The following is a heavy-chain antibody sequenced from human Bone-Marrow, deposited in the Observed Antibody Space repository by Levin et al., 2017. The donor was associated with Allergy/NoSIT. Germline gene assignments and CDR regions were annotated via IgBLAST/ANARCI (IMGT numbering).Heavy chain of an antibody. V-gene: IGHV4-39*01. CDR2: IGYDGST. D-gene: IGHD6-13*01. Sequence: SQTLSLTCTVSGVSITTNNYYWAWIRQPPGKGLEWIATIGYDGSTYYNTSLKTRVVITLDTPESQFSLRLSSVTAADTAEYFCASLIAAAGTNYVNHWGQGSLVTVSS. J-gene: IGHJ4*02. CDR1: GVSITTNNYY. CDR3: ASLIAAAGTNYVNH.